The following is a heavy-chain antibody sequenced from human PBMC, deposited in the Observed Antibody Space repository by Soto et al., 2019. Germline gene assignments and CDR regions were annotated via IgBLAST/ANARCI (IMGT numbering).Heavy chain of an antibody. CDR1: GFTLSSYA. Sequence: GGSLRLSCAASGFTLSSYAMTWVRQAPGKGLEWVSGISRSGGDTYYADSVKGRFTMSRDNSMNTLFLQMNSLRAEDTAVYYCAKVNTAIVISCYYGMDVWGQGTTVTVSS. J-gene: IGHJ6*02. CDR3: AKVNTAIVISCYYGMDV. CDR2: ISRSGGDT. D-gene: IGHD5-18*01. V-gene: IGHV3-23*01.